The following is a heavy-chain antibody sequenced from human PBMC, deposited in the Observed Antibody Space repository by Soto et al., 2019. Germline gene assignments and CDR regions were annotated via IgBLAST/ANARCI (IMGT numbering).Heavy chain of an antibody. J-gene: IGHJ3*02. Sequence: PGGSRRLACPGAGFTFAFYAIGWVRQAPGGLLGWVSGISGSGSSTYYGDSGEGRFTISRDNSRDTLSLHMNSLRAEDTAVYSCAREGSSASYGGDGAFDNWGQGTMVTVSS. CDR3: AREGSSASYGGDGAFDN. CDR1: GFTFAFYA. V-gene: IGHV3-23*01. CDR2: ISGSGSST. D-gene: IGHD6-19*01.